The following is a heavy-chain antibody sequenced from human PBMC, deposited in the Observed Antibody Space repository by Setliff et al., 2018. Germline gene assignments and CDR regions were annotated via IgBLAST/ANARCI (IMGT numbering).Heavy chain of an antibody. CDR2: ISGSGGST. CDR1: GFTFSNSA. Sequence: GGSLRLSCAASGFTFSNSAMSWVRQAPGKGLEWVSGISGSGGSTFYADSVKGRFTISRDNSNNTLFLQMNSLRAEDTAVYYCAKYTEYYYDRSGYNYISEYFQHWGQGTLVTVSS. J-gene: IGHJ1*01. CDR3: AKYTEYYYDRSGYNYISEYFQH. D-gene: IGHD3-22*01. V-gene: IGHV3-23*01.